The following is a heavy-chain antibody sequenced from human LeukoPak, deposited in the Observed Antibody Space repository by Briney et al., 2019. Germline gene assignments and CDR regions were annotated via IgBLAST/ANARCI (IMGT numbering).Heavy chain of an antibody. V-gene: IGHV4-4*07. CDR3: ARQSGGNYVYFDY. CDR2: ISTTENT. CDR1: GGSISTYY. Sequence: SETLSLTCTVSGGSISTYYWSWIRQPAGKGLEWTGRISTTENTNYNPSLKSRVTISVDKSKNQFSLKLSSVTAADTAVYYCARQSGGNYVYFDYWGQGTQVTVSS. J-gene: IGHJ4*02. D-gene: IGHD2-15*01.